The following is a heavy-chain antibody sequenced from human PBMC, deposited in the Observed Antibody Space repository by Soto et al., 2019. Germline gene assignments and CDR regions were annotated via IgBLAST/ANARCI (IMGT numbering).Heavy chain of an antibody. CDR1: GYSFTSYW. Sequence: PGESLKISCKGSGYSFTSYWISWVRQMPGKGLEWMGRIYPGDSDTRYSPSFQGQVTISADKSISTAYLQWSSLKASDTAMYYCSRADSSSWPPYYYGMDVWGQGTTVTVSS. CDR2: IYPGDSDT. J-gene: IGHJ6*02. CDR3: SRADSSSWPPYYYGMDV. V-gene: IGHV5-51*01. D-gene: IGHD6-13*01.